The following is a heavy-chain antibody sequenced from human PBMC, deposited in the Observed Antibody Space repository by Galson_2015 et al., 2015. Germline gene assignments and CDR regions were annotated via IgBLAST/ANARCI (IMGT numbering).Heavy chain of an antibody. Sequence: SVKVSCKASGYTFTSYYMHWVRQAPGQGLEWMGIINPSGGSTSYAQKFQGRVTMTRDTSTSTVYMELSSLRSEDTAVYYCARDRVVAATAGWFDPWGQGTLVTVSS. V-gene: IGHV1-46*01. CDR3: ARDRVVAATAGWFDP. J-gene: IGHJ5*02. CDR2: INPSGGST. D-gene: IGHD2-15*01. CDR1: GYTFTSYY.